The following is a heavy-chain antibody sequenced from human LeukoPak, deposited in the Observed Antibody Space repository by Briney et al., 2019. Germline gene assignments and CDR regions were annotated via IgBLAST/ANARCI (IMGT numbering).Heavy chain of an antibody. Sequence: GGSLRLSCAASGFTFSSYEMNWVRQAPGKGLEWVSYISSSGSTIYYADSVKGRFTISRDNAKNSLYLQMNSLRAEDTAVYYCARAGSPLRYFDPGDYWGQGTLVTVSS. CDR3: ARAGSPLRYFDPGDY. D-gene: IGHD3-9*01. J-gene: IGHJ4*02. V-gene: IGHV3-48*03. CDR2: ISSSGSTI. CDR1: GFTFSSYE.